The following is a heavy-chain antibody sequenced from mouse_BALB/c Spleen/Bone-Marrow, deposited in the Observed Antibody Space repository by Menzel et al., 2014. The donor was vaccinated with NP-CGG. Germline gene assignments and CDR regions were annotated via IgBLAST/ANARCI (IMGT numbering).Heavy chain of an antibody. CDR3: TRRDRYDYYGVDY. CDR2: IYPFDSYS. J-gene: IGHJ4*01. Sequence: VQRVESGAELVRPGASVKVSCKASGYTFTNYWINWVRQRPGQGLEWIGNIYPFDSYSNYNQKFKDKATLTVDKSSSTAYMQLSSPTSEDSAVYYCTRRDRYDYYGVDYWGQGTSVTVSS. D-gene: IGHD2-14*01. CDR1: GYTFTNYW. V-gene: IGHV1S126*01.